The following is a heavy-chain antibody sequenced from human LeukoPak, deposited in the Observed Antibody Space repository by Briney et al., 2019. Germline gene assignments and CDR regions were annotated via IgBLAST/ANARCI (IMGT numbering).Heavy chain of an antibody. V-gene: IGHV1-2*02. CDR3: ARGHWVATISYYYYGMDV. CDR1: GYTFTGYY. J-gene: IGHJ6*02. Sequence: ASVKVSCKASGYTFTGYYMHWVRQAPGQGLEWMGWINPNSGGTNYAQKFQGRVTMTRDTSISTAYMELSRLRSDDTAVYYCARGHWVATISYYYYGMDVWGQGTTVTVSS. CDR2: INPNSGGT. D-gene: IGHD5-12*01.